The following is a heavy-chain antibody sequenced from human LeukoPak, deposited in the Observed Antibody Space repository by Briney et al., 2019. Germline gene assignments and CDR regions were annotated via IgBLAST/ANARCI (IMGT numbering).Heavy chain of an antibody. D-gene: IGHD5-18*01. V-gene: IGHV3-7*03. Sequence: GGSLRLSCAASGFTLSSYWMSWVRQAPGKGLEWVANIKQDGSEKYYVDSVKGRFTISRDNAKNSLYLQMNSLKTEDTAVYYCTRDGGYSYGWVGYYYYGMDVWGQGTTVTVSS. CDR2: IKQDGSEK. J-gene: IGHJ6*02. CDR1: GFTLSSYW. CDR3: TRDGGYSYGWVGYYYYGMDV.